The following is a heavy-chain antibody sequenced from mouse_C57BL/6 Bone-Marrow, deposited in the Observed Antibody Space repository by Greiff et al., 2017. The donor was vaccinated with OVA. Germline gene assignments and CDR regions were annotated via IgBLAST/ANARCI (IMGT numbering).Heavy chain of an antibody. Sequence: EVQRVESGGDLVKPGGSLKLSCAASGFTFSSYGMSWVRQTPDKRLEWVATISSGGSYTYYPDSVKGRFTISRDNAKNTLYLQMSSLKSEDTAMYYCAKLRRGAYWGQGTLVTVSA. CDR1: GFTFSSYG. V-gene: IGHV5-6*01. D-gene: IGHD2-4*01. CDR2: ISSGGSYT. CDR3: AKLRRGAY. J-gene: IGHJ3*01.